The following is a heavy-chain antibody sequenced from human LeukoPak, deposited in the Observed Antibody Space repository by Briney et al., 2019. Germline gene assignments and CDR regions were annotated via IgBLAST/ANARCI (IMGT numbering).Heavy chain of an antibody. CDR3: ASQSWDSSGYYFDY. Sequence: PSETLSLTCTVSGGSISSYYWSWIRQPPGKGLEWIGYIYYSGSTNYNPSLKSRVTISVDTSKNQFSLKLSSVTAADTVVYYCASQSWDSSGYYFDYWGQGTLVTVSS. V-gene: IGHV4-59*01. CDR1: GGSISSYY. J-gene: IGHJ4*02. D-gene: IGHD3-22*01. CDR2: IYYSGST.